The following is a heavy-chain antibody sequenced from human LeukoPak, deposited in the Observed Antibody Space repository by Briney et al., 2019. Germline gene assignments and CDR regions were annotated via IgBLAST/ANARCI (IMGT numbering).Heavy chain of an antibody. J-gene: IGHJ4*02. D-gene: IGHD3-3*02. V-gene: IGHV3-23*01. CDR3: AKFTAFDGDYFDY. Sequence: QSGGSLRLSCAASGFTFSSYWMSWVRQAPGKGLEWVSAISGSGGSTYYADSVKGRFTISRDNSKNTLYLQMNSLRAEDTAVYYCAKFTAFDGDYFDYWGQGTLVTVSS. CDR1: GFTFSSYW. CDR2: ISGSGGST.